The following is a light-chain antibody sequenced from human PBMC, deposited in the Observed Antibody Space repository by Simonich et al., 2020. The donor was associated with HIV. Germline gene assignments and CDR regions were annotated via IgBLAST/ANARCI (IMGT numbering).Light chain of an antibody. CDR3: QQYNSYPLT. J-gene: IGKJ4*01. CDR2: WAP. Sequence: DIVMTQSPDSLAVSLGERATIDCKSSQSLLYSSNNKNYLAWYQQKPGQLPKLLIYWAPTRQSGVPDRFSGSGSGTEFTLTISSLQPDDFATYYCQQYNSYPLTFGGGTKVEIK. CDR1: QSLLYSSNNKNY. V-gene: IGKV4-1*01.